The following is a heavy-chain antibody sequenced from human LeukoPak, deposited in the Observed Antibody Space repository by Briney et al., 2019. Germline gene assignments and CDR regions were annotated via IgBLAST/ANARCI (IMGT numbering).Heavy chain of an antibody. J-gene: IGHJ1*01. CDR2: IIPISGTA. Sequence: GASVKVSCKASGYTFTTYGITWVRQAPGQGLEWMGGIIPISGTANYAQKFQGRVTITADESTSTAYMELSSLRSEDTAVYYCARVALGSSSTAEYFQHWGQGTLVTVSS. D-gene: IGHD6-6*01. CDR1: GYTFTTYG. V-gene: IGHV1-69*13. CDR3: ARVALGSSSTAEYFQH.